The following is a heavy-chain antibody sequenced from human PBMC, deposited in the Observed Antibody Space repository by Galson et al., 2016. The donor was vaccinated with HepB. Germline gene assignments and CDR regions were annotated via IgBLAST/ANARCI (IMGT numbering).Heavy chain of an antibody. Sequence: SLRLSCAVSGLTFSDYYMSWIRQAPGKRLEWISYITSRSDYINYADSVKGRFTVSRDNAKNLLFLQMNNLRAEDTAVYYCASPLWFADVSSFGFWGRGTLVTVSS. D-gene: IGHD3-10*01. CDR1: GLTFSDYY. CDR2: ITSRSDYI. J-gene: IGHJ5*01. V-gene: IGHV3-11*06. CDR3: ASPLWFADVSSFGF.